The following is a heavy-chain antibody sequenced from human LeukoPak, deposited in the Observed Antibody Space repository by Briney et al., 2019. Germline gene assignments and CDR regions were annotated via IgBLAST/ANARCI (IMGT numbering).Heavy chain of an antibody. CDR1: GGSISSYY. J-gene: IGHJ6*03. V-gene: IGHV4-59*01. CDR3: ARTTEGGYTYGYFYYYYMDV. D-gene: IGHD5-18*01. CDR2: IYYSGST. Sequence: SETLSLTCAVYGGSISSYYWSWIRQPPGKGLEWIGYIYYSGSTNYNPSLKSRVTISVDTSKNQFSLKLTSVTAADTAVYYCARTTEGGYTYGYFYYYYMDVWGKGTTVTISS.